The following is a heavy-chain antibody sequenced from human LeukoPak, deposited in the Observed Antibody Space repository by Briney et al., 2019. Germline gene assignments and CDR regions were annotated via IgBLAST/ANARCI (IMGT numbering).Heavy chain of an antibody. CDR3: ARDRSGIYDAFDI. CDR1: GFTFSSFG. J-gene: IGHJ3*02. D-gene: IGHD1-14*01. Sequence: PGSSLKLSCAATGFTFSSFGIHWARQAPGKGLECVAVISNDGSNKDYADSVKGRFIISRDNSKNTLYLQMNSLRVEDTAVYYCARDRSGIYDAFDIWGQGTMVTVSS. CDR2: ISNDGSNK. V-gene: IGHV3-30*03.